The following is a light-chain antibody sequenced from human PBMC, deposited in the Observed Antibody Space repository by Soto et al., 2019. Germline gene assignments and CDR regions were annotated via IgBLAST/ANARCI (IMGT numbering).Light chain of an antibody. CDR3: AAWDDSLRWV. CDR2: KTY. V-gene: IGLV1-47*01. CDR1: SSNIGSNF. J-gene: IGLJ3*02. Sequence: QSVLPQPPSASGTPGQRVTISCSGSSSNIGSNFVYWYQQLPGTAPKLLIFKTYQRPPGVPDRFSGSKSGTSASLAISGLRTEDEADYYCAAWDDSLRWVFGGGTKVTVL.